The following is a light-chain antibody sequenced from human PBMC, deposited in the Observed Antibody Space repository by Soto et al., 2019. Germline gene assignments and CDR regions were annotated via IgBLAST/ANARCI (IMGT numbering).Light chain of an antibody. CDR2: EVR. CDR3: SSYTTSSTRV. V-gene: IGLV2-14*03. CDR1: SSDVGAYDF. J-gene: IGLJ1*01. Sequence: QSALTQPASVSGSPGQSITISCTGTSSDVGAYDFVSWYQQHPDKAPKLMIYEVRNRPSGVSNRFSGSKPVNTATLTISGLQAEDEADYYCSSYTTSSTRVFGTGTKVTVL.